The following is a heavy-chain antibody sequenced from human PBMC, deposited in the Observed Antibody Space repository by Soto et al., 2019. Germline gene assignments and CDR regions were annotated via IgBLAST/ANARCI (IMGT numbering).Heavy chain of an antibody. Sequence: ASVKVSCKASGYTFTSYGIGWVRQAPGQGLEWMGWISAYNGNTNYAQKLQGRVTMTTDTSTSTAYMELRSLRSDDTAVYYCARDSSYGDYSYYYYGMDVWGQGTTVTVSS. CDR2: ISAYNGNT. V-gene: IGHV1-18*04. D-gene: IGHD4-17*01. CDR1: GYTFTSYG. CDR3: ARDSSYGDYSYYYYGMDV. J-gene: IGHJ6*02.